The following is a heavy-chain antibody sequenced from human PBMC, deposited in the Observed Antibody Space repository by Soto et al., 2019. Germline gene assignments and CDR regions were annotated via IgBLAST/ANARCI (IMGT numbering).Heavy chain of an antibody. CDR3: AKDPYYDILTGSDYFDY. J-gene: IGHJ4*02. CDR1: GFTFDDYA. V-gene: IGHV3-9*01. CDR2: ISWNSGSI. D-gene: IGHD3-9*01. Sequence: SLRLSCAASGFTFDDYAMHWVRQAPGKGLEWVSGISWNSGSIGYADSVKGRFTISRDNAKNSLYLQMNSLRAEDTALYYCAKDPYYDILTGSDYFDYWGQGTLVTVSS.